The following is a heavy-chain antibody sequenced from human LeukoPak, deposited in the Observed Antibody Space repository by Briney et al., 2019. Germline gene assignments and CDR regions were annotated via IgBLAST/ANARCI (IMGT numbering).Heavy chain of an antibody. CDR3: ARGGEGYGYVVDY. D-gene: IGHD5-18*01. J-gene: IGHJ4*02. CDR1: GGSVSSGSYY. V-gene: IGHV4-30-2*01. Sequence: PSETLSLTCTVSGGSVSSGSYYWSWIRQPPGKGLEWIGYIYHSGSTYYNPSLKSRVTISVDRSKNQFSLKLSSVTAADTAVYYCARGGEGYGYVVDYWGQGTLVTVSS. CDR2: IYHSGST.